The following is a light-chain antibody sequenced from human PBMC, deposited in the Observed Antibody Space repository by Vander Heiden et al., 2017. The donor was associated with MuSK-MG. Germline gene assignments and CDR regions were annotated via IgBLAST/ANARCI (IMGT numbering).Light chain of an antibody. V-gene: IGLV1-44*01. CDR2: GDH. CDR1: RSNIGSNT. Sequence: QSVLTPPPPASGTPGQRVTISCPGSRSNIGSNTVSCYQKLRGAAPKLTIWGDHRRPSGAPDRVSGSRSGASASPAISGLQTEEEDDYYCSAWEDSLQGCVVFGGGTKLTVL. CDR3: SAWEDSLQGCVV. J-gene: IGLJ2*01.